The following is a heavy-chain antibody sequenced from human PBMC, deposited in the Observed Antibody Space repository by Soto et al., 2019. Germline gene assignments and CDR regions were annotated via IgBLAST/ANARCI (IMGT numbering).Heavy chain of an antibody. D-gene: IGHD3-16*02. CDR3: ATIKGGYQYYYYGMDV. CDR1: GGTFSSYA. V-gene: IGHV1-69*05. J-gene: IGHJ6*02. Sequence: QVQLVQSGAEVKKPGSSVKVSCKASGGTFSSYAISWVRQAPGQGLEWMGGVIPIFGTANYAQKFQGRVTIITDESTSTAYMALGSLRSEHTAVYYCATIKGGYQYYYYGMDVWGQGTTVTVSS. CDR2: VIPIFGTA.